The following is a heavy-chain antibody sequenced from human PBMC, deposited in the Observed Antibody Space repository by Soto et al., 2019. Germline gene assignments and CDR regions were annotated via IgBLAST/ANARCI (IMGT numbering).Heavy chain of an antibody. J-gene: IGHJ4*02. V-gene: IGHV2-5*02. CDR1: GFSLTTRGVG. CDR3: AHVDYGAFFDS. D-gene: IGHD4-17*01. Sequence: SGPTLVNPTQTLTLTCTFSGFSLTTRGVGVGWIRQPPGKALEWLVLIYWDDVKRYSPSLKSRVTITKDTSKNPVVLTMTNMDPVDTATYYCAHVDYGAFFDSWGQGTLVTVSS. CDR2: IYWDDVK.